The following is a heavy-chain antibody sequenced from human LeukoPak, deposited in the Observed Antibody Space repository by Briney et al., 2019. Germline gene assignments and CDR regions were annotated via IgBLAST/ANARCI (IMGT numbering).Heavy chain of an antibody. V-gene: IGHV1-46*01. J-gene: IGHJ4*02. CDR1: GYRFISYY. CDR2: INPSGGST. CDR3: ARGRPDYISSWYVY. D-gene: IGHD6-13*01. Sequence: ASVKVSCKASGYRFISYYMHWLRQAPGQGLEWMGIINPSGGSTTYAQKFQGRVTMTWDTSTSTVYMELSSLTSEDSAMYFCARGRPDYISSWYVYWGQGTLVTVSS.